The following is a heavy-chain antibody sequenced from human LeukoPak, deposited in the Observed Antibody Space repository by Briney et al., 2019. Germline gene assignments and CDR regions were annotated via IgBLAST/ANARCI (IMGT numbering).Heavy chain of an antibody. D-gene: IGHD6-13*01. V-gene: IGHV4-59*12. CDR1: GGSISSYY. J-gene: IGHJ4*02. Sequence: PSETLSLTCTISGGSISSYYWSWIRQPPGKGLEWIGYVDYRGNTNYNLSLKSRVTISVDTSKNQFSLKLSSVTAADTAVYYCSLAGTTDLGDYWGQGTLVTVSS. CDR2: VDYRGNT. CDR3: SLAGTTDLGDY.